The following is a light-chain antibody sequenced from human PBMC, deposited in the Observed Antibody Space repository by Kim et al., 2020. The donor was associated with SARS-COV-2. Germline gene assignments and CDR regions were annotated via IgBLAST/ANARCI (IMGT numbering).Light chain of an antibody. CDR1: QSIGNW. CDR2: AAS. J-gene: IGKJ4*01. CDR3: QQANGFT. Sequence: DIQMTQSPSSVSASVGDRVTITCRASQSIGNWLAWYQQKPGKAPKLLIYAASSLESGVPSRFSGSGSGTDFTLTISSLQPEDFATYYCQQANGFTFGGGTKVDIK. V-gene: IGKV1D-12*01.